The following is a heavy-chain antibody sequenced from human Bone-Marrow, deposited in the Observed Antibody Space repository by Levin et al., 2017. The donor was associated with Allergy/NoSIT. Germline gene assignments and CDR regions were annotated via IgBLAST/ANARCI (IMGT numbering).Heavy chain of an antibody. Sequence: SETLSLTCAISGDSVSSTSAAWHWIRQSPSRGLEWLGRTYYRSKWYHEYGMSVKSRIIINPDTSKNQFSLQLNSETPEDAAVYYCARDGGKWKLGLCDGSEWYDALRSAVTSRIILPPAPSTNQFTLQLTSVTPEDAAVYYGARDGGKWKLGLFDFWGQGTLVTVSS. D-gene: IGHD1-1*01. J-gene: IGHJ4*02. V-gene: IGHV6-1*01. CDR1: GDSVSSTSAA. CDR2: TYYRSKWYH. CDR3: ARDGGKWKLGLCDGSEWYDALRSAVTSRIILPPAPSTNQFTLQLTSVTPEDAAVYYGARDGGKWKLGLFDF.